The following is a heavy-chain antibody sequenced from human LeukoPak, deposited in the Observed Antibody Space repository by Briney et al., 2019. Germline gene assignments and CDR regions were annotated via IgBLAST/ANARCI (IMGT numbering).Heavy chain of an antibody. V-gene: IGHV3-74*01. Sequence: GGSLRLSCGGSGFSFNRFWMHWVRQVPGKGLVWVSRIKNDGRTTDYADSVKGRFTISRDNAKNTVYLQMNSLRAEDTAVYYCARAPTLYGSGPVLDYWGQGTLVTVSS. CDR2: IKNDGRTT. CDR1: GFSFNRFW. D-gene: IGHD3-10*01. CDR3: ARAPTLYGSGPVLDY. J-gene: IGHJ4*02.